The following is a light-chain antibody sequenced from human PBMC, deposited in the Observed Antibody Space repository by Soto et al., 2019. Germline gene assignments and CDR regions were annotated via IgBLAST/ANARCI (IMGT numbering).Light chain of an antibody. J-gene: IGKJ5*01. CDR2: ESS. CDR1: QSVGTS. Sequence: EIVLTQSPATLSFSPGERATLSCRASQSVGTSLAWYQQKSGQAPRLLFYESSNRATYIPARFSASGSGTDFTLTISSLEPEDSAVYYCQQRHMWPITFGQGTRLEIK. V-gene: IGKV3-11*01. CDR3: QQRHMWPIT.